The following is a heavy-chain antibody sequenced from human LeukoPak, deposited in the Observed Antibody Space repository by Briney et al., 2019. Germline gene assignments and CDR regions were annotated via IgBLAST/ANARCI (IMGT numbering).Heavy chain of an antibody. CDR2: INHSGST. V-gene: IGHV4-34*01. CDR1: GGSFSGYY. CDR3: ARGRHGLRFLEWLPRATYYYYYMDV. J-gene: IGHJ6*03. D-gene: IGHD3-3*01. Sequence: SETLSLTCAVYGGSFSGYYWSWIRQPPGKGLEWIGEINHSGSTNYNPSLKSRVTISVDTSKNQFSLKLSSVTAADTAVYYCARGRHGLRFLEWLPRATYYYYYMDVWGKGTTVTVSS.